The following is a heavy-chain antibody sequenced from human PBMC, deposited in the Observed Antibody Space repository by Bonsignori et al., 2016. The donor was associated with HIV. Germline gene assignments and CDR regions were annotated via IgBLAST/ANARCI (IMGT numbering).Heavy chain of an antibody. J-gene: IGHJ4*02. CDR3: ARDPGSGWYYFDY. CDR1: GTSISSDNFY. V-gene: IGHV4-39*07. CDR2: IYYSGST. D-gene: IGHD6-19*01. Sequence: QESGPGLVRPSETLSLTCTVSGTSISSDNFYXGWIRQPPGKGLEWIGSIYYSGSTYYNLSLKSRVTISFDTSKNQFSLSLSSVTATDTAVYFCARDPGSGWYYFDYWAGEPWSPSPQ.